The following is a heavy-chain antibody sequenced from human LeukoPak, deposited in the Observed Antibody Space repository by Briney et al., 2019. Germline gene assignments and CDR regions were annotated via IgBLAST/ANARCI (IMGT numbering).Heavy chain of an antibody. V-gene: IGHV3-7*01. CDR1: GFTFSSYS. D-gene: IGHD2-2*01. CDR2: IKQDGSEK. J-gene: IGHJ6*04. Sequence: SGGSLRLSCAASGFTFSSYSMSWVRQAPGKGLEWVANIKQDGSEKYYVDSVKGRFTISRDNAKNSLYLQMNSLRAEDTAVYYCARWYIVAVPAAMDVWGKGTTVTVSS. CDR3: ARWYIVAVPAAMDV.